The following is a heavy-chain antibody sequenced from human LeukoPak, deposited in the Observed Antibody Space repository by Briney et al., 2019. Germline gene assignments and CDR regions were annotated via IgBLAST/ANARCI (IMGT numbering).Heavy chain of an antibody. D-gene: IGHD2-8*01. CDR2: INPSGGST. CDR1: GYTFTSYY. J-gene: IGHJ4*02. CDR3: ARDRGVCWIDY. Sequence: ASVKVSCKASGYTFTSYYMHWVRQAPGQGLEWMGIINPSGGSTSYAQKFQGRVTMTRDMSTSTVYMELSSLRSEDTAVYYCARDRGVCWIDYWGQGTLVTVSS. V-gene: IGHV1-46*01.